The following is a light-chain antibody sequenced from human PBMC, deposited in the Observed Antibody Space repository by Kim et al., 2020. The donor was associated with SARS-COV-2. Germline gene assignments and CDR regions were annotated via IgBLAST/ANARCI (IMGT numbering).Light chain of an antibody. CDR1: SSAVGGLNY. V-gene: IGLV2-11*03. J-gene: IGLJ1*01. CDR3: CSYASSNTFGDYV. Sequence: VPISCTEPSSAVGGLNYVTGYQQGPGKAPELLIDAVCRLPPGVPVRFSGSTSGNAASLTFSWLQAEDEADYYCCSYASSNTFGDYVSGTGTKVTVL. CDR2: AVC.